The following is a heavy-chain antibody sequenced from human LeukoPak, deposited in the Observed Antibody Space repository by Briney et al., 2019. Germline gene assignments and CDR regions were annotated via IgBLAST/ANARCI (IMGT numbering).Heavy chain of an antibody. D-gene: IGHD3-22*01. CDR1: GFTFSRYA. CDR3: ARDEFYYYDSSGYPVDY. CDR2: ISGSGCRT. J-gene: IGHJ4*02. V-gene: IGHV3-23*01. Sequence: GASLRLSCAASGFTFSRYAMSWARQAPGKGLEWVSAISGSGCRTYYADSVKGRFTISRDNSKNTLYRQMNSLRAEETAVYYCARDEFYYYDSSGYPVDYWGQGTLVTVSS.